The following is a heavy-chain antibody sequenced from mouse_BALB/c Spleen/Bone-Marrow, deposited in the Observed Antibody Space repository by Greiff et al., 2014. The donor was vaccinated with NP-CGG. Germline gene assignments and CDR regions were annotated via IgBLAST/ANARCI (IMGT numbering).Heavy chain of an antibody. Sequence: EVHLVESGGGLVKLGVSLKLSCAASGFTFSSYYMSWVRQTPEKRLELVAAINSNGGTTYYPDTVKGRFTISRDNAKNTLYLQMSSLKSEDTALYYCARQSRYEDYYAMDYWGQGTSVTVSS. CDR2: INSNGGTT. CDR1: GFTFSSYY. V-gene: IGHV5-6-2*01. D-gene: IGHD2-14*01. J-gene: IGHJ4*01. CDR3: ARQSRYEDYYAMDY.